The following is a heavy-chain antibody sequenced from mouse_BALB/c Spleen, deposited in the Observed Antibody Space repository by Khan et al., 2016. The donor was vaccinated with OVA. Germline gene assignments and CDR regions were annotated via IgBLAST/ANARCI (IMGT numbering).Heavy chain of an antibody. CDR1: GYSFTTYY. CDR2: IDPFSGGT. CDR3: TRHGYVAWFTY. V-gene: IGHV1S135*01. D-gene: IGHD2-2*01. J-gene: IGHJ3*01. Sequence: EVQLQQSGPELMKPGTSVKISCKASGYSFTTYYIHWVMQSHETSLEWIGYIDPFSGGTTYNQKFKGKATLTVDKSSSTAYIHLSNLTSDDSAVYYCTRHGYVAWFTYWGQGTLVTVSA.